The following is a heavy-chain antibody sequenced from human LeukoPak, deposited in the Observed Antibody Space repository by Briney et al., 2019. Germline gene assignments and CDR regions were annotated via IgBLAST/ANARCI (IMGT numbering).Heavy chain of an antibody. Sequence: PGGSLRLSCAASGFTFSSYWMSWVRQAPGKGLEWAANIKQDGSEKYYVDSVKGRFTISRDNAKNSLYLQMNSLRAEDTAVYYCAREGDLLRFLEWLSRPDAFDIWGQGTMVTVSS. D-gene: IGHD3-3*01. CDR3: AREGDLLRFLEWLSRPDAFDI. J-gene: IGHJ3*02. CDR1: GFTFSSYW. V-gene: IGHV3-7*01. CDR2: IKQDGSEK.